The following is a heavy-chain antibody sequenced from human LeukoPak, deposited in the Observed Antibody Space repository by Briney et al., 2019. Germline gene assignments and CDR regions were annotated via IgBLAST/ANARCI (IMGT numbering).Heavy chain of an antibody. D-gene: IGHD4-17*01. J-gene: IGHJ4*02. V-gene: IGHV3-73*01. Sequence: GGSLRLSCAASGFTFSASAMHWVRQASGKGLEWVGRIRSKGNRYATAYAASVKGRFTISRDDSKNTAYLQLNSLKTEDTVVYYCSRGGDNGDPLDYWGQGTLVTVSS. CDR2: IRSKGNRYAT. CDR3: SRGGDNGDPLDY. CDR1: GFTFSASA.